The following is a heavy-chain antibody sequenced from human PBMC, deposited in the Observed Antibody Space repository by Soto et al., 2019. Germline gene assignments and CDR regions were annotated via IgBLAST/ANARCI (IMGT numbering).Heavy chain of an antibody. CDR1: GFTFSSY. CDR2: SSSSTI. Sequence: EVQLVESGGGLVQPGGSLRLSCAASGFTFSSYSSSSSTIYYADSVKGRFTISRDNAKNSLYLQMNSLRDEDTAGYYCAREGVILTWFDPWGQGTLVTVSS. D-gene: IGHD3-16*01. J-gene: IGHJ5*02. V-gene: IGHV3-48*02. CDR3: AREGVILTWFDP.